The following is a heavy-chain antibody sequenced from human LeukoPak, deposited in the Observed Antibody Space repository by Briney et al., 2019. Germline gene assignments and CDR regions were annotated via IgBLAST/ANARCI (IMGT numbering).Heavy chain of an antibody. J-gene: IGHJ5*02. CDR1: GYTFTDYY. D-gene: IGHD6-6*01. V-gene: IGHV1-2*02. CDR3: ARVLGYSSSPKQGWFDP. Sequence: GASVKVSCKASGYTFTDYYLHWVRQAPGQGLQWMGWINPNSGATHYAQNFQGRVTMTRDTSISTAYMELSRLRSDDTAVYYCARVLGYSSSPKQGWFDPWGQGTLVTVSS. CDR2: INPNSGAT.